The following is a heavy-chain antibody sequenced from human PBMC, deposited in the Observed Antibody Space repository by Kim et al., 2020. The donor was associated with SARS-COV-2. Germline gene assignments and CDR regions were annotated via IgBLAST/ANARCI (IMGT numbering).Heavy chain of an antibody. CDR1: GGTFSSYA. J-gene: IGHJ6*02. Sequence: SVKVSCKASGGTFSSYAISWVRQAPGQGLEWMGGIIPIFGTANYAQKFQGRVTITADESTSTAYMELSSLRSEDTAVYYCARVDTMVRGVIDYYYYGMDVWGQGTTVTVSS. CDR2: IIPIFGTA. D-gene: IGHD3-10*01. CDR3: ARVDTMVRGVIDYYYYGMDV. V-gene: IGHV1-69*13.